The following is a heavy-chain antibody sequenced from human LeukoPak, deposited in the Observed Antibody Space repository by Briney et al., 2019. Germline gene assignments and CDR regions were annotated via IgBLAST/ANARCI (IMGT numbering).Heavy chain of an antibody. J-gene: IGHJ4*02. Sequence: GGSLRLSCAASGFTFSSYWMSWVRQAPGKGLEWVANINQDGSEKYYVDSVKGRFTISRDNAKNSLYLQLNSLRAGDTAVYYCARDPYSYGPEAHFDYWGQGTLVTVSS. CDR1: GFTFSSYW. D-gene: IGHD5-18*01. V-gene: IGHV3-7*01. CDR3: ARDPYSYGPEAHFDY. CDR2: INQDGSEK.